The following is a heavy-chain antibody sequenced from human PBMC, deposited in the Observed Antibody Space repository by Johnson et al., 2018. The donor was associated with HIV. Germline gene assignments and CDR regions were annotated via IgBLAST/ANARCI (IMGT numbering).Heavy chain of an antibody. J-gene: IGHJ3*02. Sequence: QVQLMESGGGVVQPGRSLRLSCAASGFTFSSHAMHWVRQAPGKGLEWVAFIRYDGSNKYYADSVKGRFTISRDISKNTLYLQMNSLRAEDTAGYYCARGEDGSSGWSEEDGAVDIWGQGTMVTVSS. CDR3: ARGEDGSSGWSEEDGAVDI. CDR2: IRYDGSNK. V-gene: IGHV3-30*02. CDR1: GFTFSSHA. D-gene: IGHD3-22*01.